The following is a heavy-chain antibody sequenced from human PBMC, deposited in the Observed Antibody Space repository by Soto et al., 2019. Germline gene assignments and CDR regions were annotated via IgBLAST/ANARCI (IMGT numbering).Heavy chain of an antibody. CDR2: ISSSGSTI. D-gene: IGHD5-18*01. V-gene: IGHV3-11*01. CDR3: ARRPTLQKYSYGLFDY. Sequence: PGGSPRLSCAASGFTFSDYYMSWIRQAPGKGLEWVSYISSSGSTIYYADSVKGRFTISRDNAKNSLYLQMNSLRAEDTAVYYCARRPTLQKYSYGLFDYWGQGTLVTVSS. CDR1: GFTFSDYY. J-gene: IGHJ4*02.